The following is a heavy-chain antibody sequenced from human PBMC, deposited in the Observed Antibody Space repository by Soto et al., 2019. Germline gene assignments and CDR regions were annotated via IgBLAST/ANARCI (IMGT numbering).Heavy chain of an antibody. Sequence: PGESLKISCKGSGYTFTTHWIAWVRQMPGKGLEWMGIIYPGDSDTRYSPSFQGQFTISADKSITAAYLQWSSLQASDTAMYYCSISGPRYYGSGTPRNNFGPWGQGSLVTVSS. D-gene: IGHD3-10*01. V-gene: IGHV5-51*01. CDR3: SISGPRYYGSGTPRNNFGP. J-gene: IGHJ4*03. CDR1: GYTFTTHW. CDR2: IYPGDSDT.